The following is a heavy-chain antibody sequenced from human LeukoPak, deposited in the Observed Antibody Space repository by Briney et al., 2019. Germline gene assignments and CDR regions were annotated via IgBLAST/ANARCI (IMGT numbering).Heavy chain of an antibody. CDR3: ARESTRYYYAPGG. CDR2: IYYSGST. Sequence: SETLSLTCTVSGGSISSYYWSWIRQPPGKGLEWIGYIYYSGSTNYNPSLKSRVTISVDTSKNQFSLKLSSVTAADTAVYYCARESTRYYYAPGGWGQGTLVTVSS. J-gene: IGHJ4*02. V-gene: IGHV4-59*12. D-gene: IGHD3-10*01. CDR1: GGSISSYY.